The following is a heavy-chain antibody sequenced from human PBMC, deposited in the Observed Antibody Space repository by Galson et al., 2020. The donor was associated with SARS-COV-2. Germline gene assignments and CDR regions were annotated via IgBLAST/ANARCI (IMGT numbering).Heavy chain of an antibody. CDR3: VRQVGVYCTNGVCQSLPTCDYFDS. V-gene: IGHV4-39*07. Sequence: SETLSLTCSVSGRSISSTNYFWGWVRQPPGKGLEWIASVYYDGSTYYGRTYSNPSLKSRVTISVDTSKNQFSLNLRSVTAADTAVYYCVRQVGVYCTNGVCQSLPTCDYFDSWGQGTLVTVSS. J-gene: IGHJ4*02. CDR2: VYYDGST. CDR1: GRSISSTNYF. D-gene: IGHD2-8*01.